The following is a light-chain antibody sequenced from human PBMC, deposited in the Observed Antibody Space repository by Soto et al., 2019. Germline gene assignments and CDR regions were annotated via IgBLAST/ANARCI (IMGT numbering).Light chain of an antibody. CDR2: SAS. CDR1: QSVASSY. CDR3: QQYSTLPHT. V-gene: IGKV3-20*01. Sequence: EVVLTQSPGTLSLSPGERVTLSCRASQSVASSYLAWYQQKPGRAPRLLFYSASSRATGIPDRFSGSGSGTDFTLTISRLEPEDFAVYYCQQYSTLPHTFGQGTKLEVK. J-gene: IGKJ2*01.